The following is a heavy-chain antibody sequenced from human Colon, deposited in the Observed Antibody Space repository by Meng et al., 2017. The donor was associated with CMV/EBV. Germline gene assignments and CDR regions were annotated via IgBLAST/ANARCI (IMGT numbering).Heavy chain of an antibody. V-gene: IGHV3-7*01. CDR3: ATDLNWDNF. CDR2: IKPDASEK. Sequence: GSLKISCTTSGFTFSGRWMTWVRQAPGKGLEGVANIKPDASEKYSVDSVRGRFTISRDNAKNSLYLQMNSLRAEDTAVYYCATDLNWDNFWGQGTLVTVSS. CDR1: GFTFSGRW. J-gene: IGHJ4*02. D-gene: IGHD1-1*01.